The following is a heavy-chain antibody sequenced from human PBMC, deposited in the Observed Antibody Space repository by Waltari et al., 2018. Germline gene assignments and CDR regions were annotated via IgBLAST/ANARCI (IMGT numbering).Heavy chain of an antibody. V-gene: IGHV4-38-2*02. D-gene: IGHD1-26*01. CDR2: IYHSGST. CDR3: ARANSGAIYYYMDV. CDR1: GYSISSGYY. Sequence: QVQLQESGPGLVKPSETLSLTCTVPGYSISSGYYWGWIRQPPGKGLEWIGSIYHSGSTYYNPSLKSRVTISVDTSKNQFSLKLSSVTAADTAVYYCARANSGAIYYYMDVWGKGTTVTVSS. J-gene: IGHJ6*03.